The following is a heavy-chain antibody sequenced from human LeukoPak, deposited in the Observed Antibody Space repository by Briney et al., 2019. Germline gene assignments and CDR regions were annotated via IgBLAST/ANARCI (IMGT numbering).Heavy chain of an antibody. J-gene: IGHJ4*02. D-gene: IGHD4-17*01. CDR2: ISGNDGSA. Sequence: LGGSLRLSCAASGFTFSSYAMIWVRQAPGKGLEWVSRISGNDGSAYYADSVKGRFTISRDNSKNTLYLQMNSLRAEDTAVYYCAKGLDYGDYISHFYWGQGTLVTVSS. CDR1: GFTFSSYA. V-gene: IGHV3-23*01. CDR3: AKGLDYGDYISHFY.